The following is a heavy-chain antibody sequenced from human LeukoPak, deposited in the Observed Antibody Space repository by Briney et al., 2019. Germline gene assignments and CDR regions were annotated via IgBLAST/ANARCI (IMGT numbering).Heavy chain of an antibody. J-gene: IGHJ4*02. CDR3: ARAGYSSSWHLFDY. CDR1: GGSISSYY. CDR2: IYYSGST. D-gene: IGHD6-13*01. Sequence: PSETLSLTCTVSGGSISSYYWSWIRQPPGKGLEWIGYIYYSGSTNYSPSLKSRVTISVDTSKNQFSLKLSSVTAADTAVYYCARAGYSSSWHLFDYWGQGTLVTVSS. V-gene: IGHV4-59*01.